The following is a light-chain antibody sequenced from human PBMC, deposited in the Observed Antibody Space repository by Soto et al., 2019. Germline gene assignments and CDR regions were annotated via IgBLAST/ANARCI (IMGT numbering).Light chain of an antibody. CDR1: SSVVGAYNY. Sequence: QSALTQPASVSGSPGQSITISCTGTSSVVGAYNYVSWFQQHPGKAPKLMIYEVSYRPSGVSNRFSGSKSGNTASLTISGLQAEDEADYYCSSYTSSCIAVFGGGTQLTVL. CDR3: SSYTSSCIAV. CDR2: EVS. J-gene: IGLJ2*01. V-gene: IGLV2-14*01.